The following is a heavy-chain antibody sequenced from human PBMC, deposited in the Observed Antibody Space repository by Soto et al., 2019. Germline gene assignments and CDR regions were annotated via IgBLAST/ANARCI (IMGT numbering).Heavy chain of an antibody. D-gene: IGHD3-3*01. CDR1: GFTFSNAW. CDR2: IKSKTDGGTT. Sequence: VQLVESGGGLVKPGGSLRLSCAASGFTFSNAWMNWVRQAPGKGLEWVGRIKSKTDGGTTDYAAPVKGRFTISRDDSKNTLYLQMNSLKTEDTAVYYCTTDGGDFWSGYYKDYWGQGTLVTVSS. CDR3: TTDGGDFWSGYYKDY. J-gene: IGHJ4*02. V-gene: IGHV3-15*07.